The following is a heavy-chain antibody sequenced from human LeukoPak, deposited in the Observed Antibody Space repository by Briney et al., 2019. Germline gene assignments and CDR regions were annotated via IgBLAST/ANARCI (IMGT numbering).Heavy chain of an antibody. CDR3: ARHRNSGSGSTVDY. CDR1: GYSFIAYW. D-gene: IGHD3-10*01. Sequence: GESLKISCKGSGYSFIAYWSGWGRPMPGKGLEWMATIYPGDAHAKFNPSFQGQVTISVDRSSSTAYLQWSSLKASDTAMYYCARHRNSGSGSTVDYWGQGTLITVSS. J-gene: IGHJ4*02. V-gene: IGHV5-51*01. CDR2: IYPGDAHA.